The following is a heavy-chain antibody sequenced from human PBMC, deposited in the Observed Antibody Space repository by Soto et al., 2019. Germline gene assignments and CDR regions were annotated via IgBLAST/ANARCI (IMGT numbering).Heavy chain of an antibody. V-gene: IGHV5-51*01. D-gene: IGHD6-25*01. J-gene: IGHJ6*02. CDR3: ARSERPGKRFYYYYGMDV. CDR1: GYSFTSYW. CDR2: IYPGDSDT. Sequence: GESLKISCKGSGYSFTSYWIGWVRQMPGKGLEWMGIIYPGDSDTRYSPSFQGQVTISADKSISTAYLQWSSLKASDTAMYYCARSERPGKRFYYYYGMDVWGQGTTVTVSS.